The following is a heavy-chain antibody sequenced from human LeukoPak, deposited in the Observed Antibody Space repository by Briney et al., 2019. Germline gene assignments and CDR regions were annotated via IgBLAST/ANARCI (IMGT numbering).Heavy chain of an antibody. CDR1: GYTFTGYY. CDR2: INPNSGGI. V-gene: IGHV1-2*02. D-gene: IGHD3-22*01. Sequence: ASVKVSCKASGYTFTGYYMHWVRQAPGQGLEWMGWINPNSGGINYAQKFQGRVTMTRDTSISTAYMELSRLRSDDTAVYYCARDSGPLLYYYDSSGYPTNYWGQGTLVTVSS. CDR3: ARDSGPLLYYYDSSGYPTNY. J-gene: IGHJ4*02.